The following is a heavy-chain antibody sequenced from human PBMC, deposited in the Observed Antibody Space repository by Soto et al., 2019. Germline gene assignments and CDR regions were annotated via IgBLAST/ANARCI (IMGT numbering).Heavy chain of an antibody. D-gene: IGHD4-17*01. CDR1: GGSFSGYY. CDR2: INHSGST. CDR3: ARGRGLRYNWFDP. J-gene: IGHJ5*02. V-gene: IGHV4-34*01. Sequence: PSETLSLTCAVYGGSFSGYYWSWIRQPPGKGLEWIGEINHSGSTNYNPSLKSRVTISVDTSKNQFSLKLSSVTAADTAVYYCARGRGLRYNWFDPWGQGTLVTVSS.